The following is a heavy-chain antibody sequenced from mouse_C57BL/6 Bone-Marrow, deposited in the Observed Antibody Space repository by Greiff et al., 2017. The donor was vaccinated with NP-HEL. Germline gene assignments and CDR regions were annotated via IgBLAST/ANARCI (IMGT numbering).Heavy chain of an antibody. CDR2: ISSGGDYI. Sequence: EVHLVESGEGLVKPGGSLKLSCAASGFTFSSYDMSWVRQTPEKRLEWVAYISSGGDYIYYADTVKGRFTFSRDNASNTLYLQLSSLKSEDTAMYYCTREYGYDGGYYFDYWGQGTTLTVSS. J-gene: IGHJ2*01. D-gene: IGHD2-2*01. CDR1: GFTFSSYD. V-gene: IGHV5-9-1*02. CDR3: TREYGYDGGYYFDY.